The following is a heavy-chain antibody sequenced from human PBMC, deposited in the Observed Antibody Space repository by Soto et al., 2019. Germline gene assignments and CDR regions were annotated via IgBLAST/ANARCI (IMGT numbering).Heavy chain of an antibody. Sequence: PVGSLRLSCAASGFTFSTYWMSWVRQAPGKGLEWVANIKQDGSEKYYVDSVKGRFTISRDNAKNSLYLQMNSLRAEDTAVYYCARDETYYYGSGPVGGQGTLVTVSS. J-gene: IGHJ4*02. CDR3: ARDETYYYGSGPV. CDR2: IKQDGSEK. CDR1: GFTFSTYW. D-gene: IGHD3-10*01. V-gene: IGHV3-7*01.